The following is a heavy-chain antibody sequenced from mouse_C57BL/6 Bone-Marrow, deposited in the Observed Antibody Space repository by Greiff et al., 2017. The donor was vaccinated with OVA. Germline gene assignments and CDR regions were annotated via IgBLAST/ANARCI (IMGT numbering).Heavy chain of an antibody. CDR2: ISSGSSTI. V-gene: IGHV5-17*01. CDR1: GFTFSDYG. CDR3: ARLEGWYFDV. J-gene: IGHJ1*03. Sequence: DVHLVESGGGLVKPGGSLKLSCAASGFTFSDYGMHWVRQAPEKGLEWVAYISSGSSTIYYADTVKGRFTISRDNAKNTLFLQMTSLRSEDTAMYYCARLEGWYFDVWGTGTTVTVSS.